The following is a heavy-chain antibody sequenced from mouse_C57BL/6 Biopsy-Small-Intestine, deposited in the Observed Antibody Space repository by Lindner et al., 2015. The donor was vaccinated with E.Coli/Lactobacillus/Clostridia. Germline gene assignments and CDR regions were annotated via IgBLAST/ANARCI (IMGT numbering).Heavy chain of an antibody. D-gene: IGHD1-3*01. CDR2: IIPIFETA. J-gene: IGHJ2*01. CDR1: GGTFSTNA. CDR3: ARDVRPVAAIYYFDS. Sequence: SVKVSCKASGGTFSTNAISWVRQAPGQGLEWMGGIIPIFETANYAQRFQGRVTITADESTSTAHMQLSSLTSEDTAVYYCARDVRPVAAIYYFDSWGQGTLVTVSS. V-gene: IGHV1-74*01.